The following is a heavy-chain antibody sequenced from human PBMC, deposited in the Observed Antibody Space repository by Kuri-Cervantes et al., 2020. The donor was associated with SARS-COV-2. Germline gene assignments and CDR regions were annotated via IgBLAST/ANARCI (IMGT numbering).Heavy chain of an antibody. J-gene: IGHJ2*01. CDR3: ARDWAAAGSGDMWYFDL. D-gene: IGHD6-13*01. CDR2: TRNKANSYTT. CDR1: GFTFSDHY. V-gene: IGHV3-72*01. Sequence: GGSLRLSCAASGFTFSDHYMDWVRQAPGKGLEWVGRTRNKANSYTTEYAASVKGRFTISRDDSKNSLYLQMNSLKTEDTAVYYCARDWAAAGSGDMWYFDLWGRGTLVTDSS.